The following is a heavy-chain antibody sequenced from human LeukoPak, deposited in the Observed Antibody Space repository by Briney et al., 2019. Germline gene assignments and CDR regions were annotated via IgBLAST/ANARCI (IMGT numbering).Heavy chain of an antibody. CDR1: GYTFTRYY. Sequence: EASVTVSCKASGYTFTRYYMHWVRQAPGQGLEWMGIINPSGAGTTYAQNFQGRVTMTRDTSTSTVYMDLSSLRSEDTAVYYCARESGLGYFEAALWGAFDIWGQGTMVTVSS. J-gene: IGHJ3*02. V-gene: IGHV1-46*01. D-gene: IGHD3-9*01. CDR3: ARESGLGYFEAALWGAFDI. CDR2: INPSGAGT.